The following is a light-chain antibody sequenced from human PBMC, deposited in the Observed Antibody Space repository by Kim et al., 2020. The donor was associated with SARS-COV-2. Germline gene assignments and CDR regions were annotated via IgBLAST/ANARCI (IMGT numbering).Light chain of an antibody. CDR1: QSIHNF. V-gene: IGKV3-20*01. J-gene: IGKJ2*01. CDR3: QKDGSTYMYT. Sequence: EIVLTQSPGTLSLSPGERATLSCRASQSIHNFLGWYQHKPGQAPRLLIYSASTRATGVPDRFSGSGSGTDFTLTIRRLEPEYIAVYYCQKDGSTYMYTFGQGTKLEI. CDR2: SAS.